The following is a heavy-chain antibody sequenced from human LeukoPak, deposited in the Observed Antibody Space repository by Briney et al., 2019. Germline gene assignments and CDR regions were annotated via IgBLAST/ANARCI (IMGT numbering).Heavy chain of an antibody. Sequence: GGSLRLSCAASGFTFRNFAMSWVRQAPGKGLEWVSVISGSGVRTDYADSVKGRFTISRDNSKNTLYLQMNSLRAEDTAVYYCAISSSSWSNDYWGQGTLVTVSS. CDR1: GFTFRNFA. V-gene: IGHV3-23*01. CDR2: ISGSGVRT. CDR3: AISSSSWSNDY. D-gene: IGHD6-13*01. J-gene: IGHJ4*02.